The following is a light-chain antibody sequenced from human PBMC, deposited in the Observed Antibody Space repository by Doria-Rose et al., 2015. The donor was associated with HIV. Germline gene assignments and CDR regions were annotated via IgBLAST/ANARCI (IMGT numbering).Light chain of an antibody. J-gene: IGKJ1*01. Sequence: EIVLTQSPGTLSLSPGERATLSCRASQSFSSTYLAWYQQKPGQAPSPLIYDGSTRATGIPDRFSASGSGTDFTLTINRLEPEDSALYYCHQYGTSWTFGQGTKVEI. V-gene: IGKV3-20*01. CDR3: HQYGTSWT. CDR2: DGS. CDR1: QSFSSTY.